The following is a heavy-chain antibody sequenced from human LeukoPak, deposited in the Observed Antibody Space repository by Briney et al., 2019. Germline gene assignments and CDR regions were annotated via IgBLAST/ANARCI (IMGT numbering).Heavy chain of an antibody. V-gene: IGHV3-7*03. CDR2: IKQDGGEK. CDR1: GFTLRTYW. D-gene: IGHD2-2*02. Sequence: PGGSLRLSCAASGFTLRTYWMSWVRQAPGKGLEWVANIKQDGGEKYYVDSVKGRFTISRDNSKNTLYLQMNSLRAEDTAVYYCASSYCSSTSCYTSYYYYYMDVWGKGTTVTVSS. J-gene: IGHJ6*03. CDR3: ASSYCSSTSCYTSYYYYYMDV.